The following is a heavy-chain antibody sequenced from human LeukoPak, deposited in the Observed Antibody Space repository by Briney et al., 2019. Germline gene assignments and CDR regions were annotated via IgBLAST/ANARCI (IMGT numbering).Heavy chain of an antibody. CDR2: IREDGTEK. Sequence: GGSLRLSCAASGFTFSGAWMTWVRQAPGKGLEWVANIREDGTEKNYVDSVKGRFTISRDNAKNSLFLQMSNLRDDDTAIYYCARHVGISFWGQGTLVTVSS. D-gene: IGHD7-27*01. CDR1: GFTFSGAW. J-gene: IGHJ4*02. CDR3: ARHVGISF. V-gene: IGHV3-7*01.